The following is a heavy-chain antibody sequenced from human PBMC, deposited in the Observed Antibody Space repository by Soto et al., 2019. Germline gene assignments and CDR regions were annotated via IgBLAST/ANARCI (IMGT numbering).Heavy chain of an antibody. J-gene: IGHJ6*02. V-gene: IGHV3-7*01. CDR3: ARDVLENGTDYYYYYGMDV. D-gene: IGHD1-1*01. Sequence: GGSLRLSCAASGFTFSSYWMSWVRQAPGKGLECVANIKQDGSEKYYVDSVKGRFTISRDNAKNSLYLQMNSLRAEDTAVYYCARDVLENGTDYYYYYGMDVWGQGTTVTVSS. CDR2: IKQDGSEK. CDR1: GFTFSSYW.